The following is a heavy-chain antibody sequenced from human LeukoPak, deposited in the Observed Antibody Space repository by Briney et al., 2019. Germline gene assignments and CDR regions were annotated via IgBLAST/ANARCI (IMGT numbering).Heavy chain of an antibody. J-gene: IGHJ5*02. Sequence: SETLSLTCTVSGGSISSGSYYWSWIRQPAGKGLEWIGRIYTSGSTNYNPSLKSRVTISVDTSKNQFSLKLSSVTAADTAVYYCARGLRYFDSTWFDPWGQGTLVTVSS. CDR1: GGSISSGSYY. CDR2: IYTSGST. CDR3: ARGLRYFDSTWFDP. D-gene: IGHD3-9*01. V-gene: IGHV4-61*02.